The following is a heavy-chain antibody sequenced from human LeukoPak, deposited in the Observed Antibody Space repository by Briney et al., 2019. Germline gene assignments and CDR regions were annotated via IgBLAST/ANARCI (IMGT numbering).Heavy chain of an antibody. Sequence: SETLSLTRTVSGVSISSAPNYWDWIPQPPGKGLEWIGEIHHSGGTYYNPSLKSRVTISLDTSKNQFSLNLTSVTAADTAVYYCARRRLFGNSWPFDSWGQGTLVIVSS. CDR2: IHHSGGT. CDR3: ARRRLFGNSWPFDS. D-gene: IGHD6-13*01. V-gene: IGHV4-39*01. CDR1: GVSISSAPNY. J-gene: IGHJ4*02.